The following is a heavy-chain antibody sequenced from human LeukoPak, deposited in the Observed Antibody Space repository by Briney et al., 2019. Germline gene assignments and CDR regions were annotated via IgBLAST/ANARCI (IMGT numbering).Heavy chain of an antibody. D-gene: IGHD4-23*01. CDR2: ISSSSSTI. J-gene: IGHJ6*02. CDR1: GFTFSSYS. V-gene: IGHV3-48*01. Sequence: GGSLRLSCAASGFTFSSYSMNWVRQAPGKGLEWVSYISSSSSTIYYADSVKGRFTISRDNSKNTLYLQMNSLRAEDTAVYYCARDPVNSYGMDVWGQGTTVTVSS. CDR3: ARDPVNSYGMDV.